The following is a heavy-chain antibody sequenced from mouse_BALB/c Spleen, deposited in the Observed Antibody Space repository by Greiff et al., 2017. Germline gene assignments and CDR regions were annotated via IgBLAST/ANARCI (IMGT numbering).Heavy chain of an antibody. Sequence: QVQLQQSGPELVKPGASVKISCKASGYAFSSSWMNWVKQRPGQGLEWIGRIYPGDGDTNYNGKFKGKATLTADKSSSTAYMQLSSLTSVDSAVYFCARGMGNRGPWFADWGQGTLVTVSA. D-gene: IGHD2-1*01. V-gene: IGHV1-82*01. J-gene: IGHJ3*01. CDR2: IYPGDGDT. CDR3: ARGMGNRGPWFAD. CDR1: GYAFSSSW.